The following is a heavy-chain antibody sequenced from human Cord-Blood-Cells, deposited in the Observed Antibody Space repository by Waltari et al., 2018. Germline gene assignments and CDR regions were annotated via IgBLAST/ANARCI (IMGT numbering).Heavy chain of an antibody. J-gene: IGHJ6*02. V-gene: IGHV1-46*01. D-gene: IGHD6-13*01. Sequence: QVQLVQSGAAVKKPGASVKVSCQASGYTFTTYYMPWLRQAPAPGLEWMGRINPRGGSTSYAQKFQGRVTMTRDTSTSTVYMELSSLRSEDTAVYYCARAGDGSSWYYYYGMDVWGQGTTVTVSS. CDR2: INPRGGST. CDR1: GYTFTTYY. CDR3: ARAGDGSSWYYYYGMDV.